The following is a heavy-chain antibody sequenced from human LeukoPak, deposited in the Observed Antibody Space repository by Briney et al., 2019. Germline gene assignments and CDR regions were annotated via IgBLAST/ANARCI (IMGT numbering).Heavy chain of an antibody. D-gene: IGHD3-22*01. CDR1: GGSISSGGYY. CDR3: ATSKLGLFRDSTFQH. V-gene: IGHV4-31*03. Sequence: SETLPLTCTVSGGSISSGGYYWSWIRQHPGKGLEWIGYIYYSGSTYYNPSLKSRVTISVDTSKNQFSLKLSSVTAADTAVYYCATSKLGLFRDSTFQHWGQGTLVTVSS. J-gene: IGHJ1*01. CDR2: IYYSGST.